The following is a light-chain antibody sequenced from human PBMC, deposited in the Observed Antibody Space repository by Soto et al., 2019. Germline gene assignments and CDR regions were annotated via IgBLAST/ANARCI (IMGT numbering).Light chain of an antibody. V-gene: IGKV3-20*01. CDR1: QSVTSSY. CDR3: HQYGSSGT. J-gene: IGKJ1*01. Sequence: EIVLTQSPGTLSLSPGERATLSCRASQSVTSSYLAWYQQRPGQAPRLLIYGASSRATGVPDRFSGSGSGTDFTLTISRLEPEDFGMYYCHQYGSSGTFGQGTKVEFK. CDR2: GAS.